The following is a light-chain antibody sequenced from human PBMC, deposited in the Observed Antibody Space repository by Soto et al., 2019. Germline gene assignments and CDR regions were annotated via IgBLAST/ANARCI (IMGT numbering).Light chain of an antibody. CDR2: DVS. CDR3: SSYISSSTLVV. J-gene: IGLJ2*01. CDR1: SSDVGGYNY. V-gene: IGLV2-14*01. Sequence: QSALTQPASVSGSPGQSITISCTGTSSDVGGYNYVSWYQQHPGKAPKLMIYDVSNRPSGVSNRFSGSKSGITASLTISGLQAEDEADYYCSSYISSSTLVVFGGGTKRTVL.